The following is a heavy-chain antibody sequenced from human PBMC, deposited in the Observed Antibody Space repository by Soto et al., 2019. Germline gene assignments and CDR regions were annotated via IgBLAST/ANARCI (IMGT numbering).Heavy chain of an antibody. CDR1: GGTFTRFA. CDR3: ARIVIVPAAIPPLAHGMDV. Sequence: QVQLVQSGAEVRKPGSSVKVSCKTSGGTFTRFAISWVRQAPGQGLEWMGGIIPIFGTANYGQQFQGRVMCTADTSTSIAYMELSSLRSEDTAVYYCARIVIVPAAIPPLAHGMDVWGQGTTVTVSS. V-gene: IGHV1-69*06. CDR2: IIPIFGTA. D-gene: IGHD2-2*01. J-gene: IGHJ6*02.